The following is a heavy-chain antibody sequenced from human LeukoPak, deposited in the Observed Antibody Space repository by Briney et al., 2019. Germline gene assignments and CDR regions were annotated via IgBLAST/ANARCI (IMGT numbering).Heavy chain of an antibody. CDR1: GFTFSSYS. CDR2: ISSVGSYI. D-gene: IGHD2-21*02. V-gene: IGHV3-21*01. CDR3: AREVTAINTDALDT. J-gene: IGHJ3*02. Sequence: GGSLRLSCVASGFTFSSYSMNWVRQAPGKGLEGVSSISSVGSYIYYADSLKGRFTISRDDAKNSVYLQMSSLRAEDTAVYYCAREVTAINTDALDTWGHGTMVTVSS.